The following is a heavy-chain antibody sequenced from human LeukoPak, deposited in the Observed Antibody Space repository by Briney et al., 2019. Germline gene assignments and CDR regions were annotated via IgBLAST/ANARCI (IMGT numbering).Heavy chain of an antibody. V-gene: IGHV3-7*01. Sequence: GGSLRLSCAASGFTFSSYWLSWVRQAPGKGLEWVANIKQDGSEKYSVDSVKGRFTISRDNAKNSLYLQMNSLRTEDTAVYYCARDVRGSVTSYFYYYMDVWGKGTTVTVSS. CDR3: ARDVRGSVTSYFYYYMDV. CDR2: IKQDGSEK. D-gene: IGHD5-18*01. J-gene: IGHJ6*03. CDR1: GFTFSSYW.